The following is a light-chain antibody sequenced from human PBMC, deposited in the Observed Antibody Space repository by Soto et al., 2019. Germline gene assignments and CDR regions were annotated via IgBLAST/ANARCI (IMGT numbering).Light chain of an antibody. CDR3: QQYNNWPRT. J-gene: IGKJ1*01. V-gene: IGKV3-15*01. CDR2: DAA. Sequence: EIVMTQPPATLSVPPGERATLSCRASQSISSNLAWYQQKPGQAPRLLIYDAATRATGFPARFSGSGSGTEFTLTISSLQSEDFAIYYCQQYNNWPRTFGQGTKVEIK. CDR1: QSISSN.